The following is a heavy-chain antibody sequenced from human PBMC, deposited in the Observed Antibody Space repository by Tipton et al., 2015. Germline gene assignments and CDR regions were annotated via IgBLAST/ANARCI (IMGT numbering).Heavy chain of an antibody. D-gene: IGHD6-13*01. V-gene: IGHV3-9*01. Sequence: RSLRLSCAASGFTFDDYAMHWVRQAPGKGLEWVSGISWNSGSIRYADSVKGRFTISRDNAENSLYLQLNSLRSEDTALYYCAKAPTGIASGGDRYFDLWGRGTLVTVSS. CDR3: AKAPTGIASGGDRYFDL. CDR2: ISWNSGSI. CDR1: GFTFDDYA. J-gene: IGHJ2*01.